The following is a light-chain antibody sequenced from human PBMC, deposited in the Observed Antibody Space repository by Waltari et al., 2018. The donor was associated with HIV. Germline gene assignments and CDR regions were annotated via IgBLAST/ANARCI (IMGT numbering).Light chain of an antibody. CDR3: QSADSSGSFWV. CDR2: KDR. J-gene: IGLJ3*02. CDR1: SLPKQF. Sequence: SSDLTQPPSLSVSSGQTAPITCSGDSLPKQFGYWYQQKAGQAPVLIINKDRERPSGIPERFSGSSSGTTVTLTITEVQAEDEADYHCQSADSSGSFWVFGGGTKLTVL. V-gene: IGLV3-25*03.